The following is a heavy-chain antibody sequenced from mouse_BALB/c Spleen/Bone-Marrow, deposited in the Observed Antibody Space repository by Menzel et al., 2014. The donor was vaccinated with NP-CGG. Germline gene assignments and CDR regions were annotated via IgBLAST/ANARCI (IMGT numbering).Heavy chain of an antibody. Sequence: QVQLQQPGAELVRPGASVKLSCKASGYSFTSYWMNWVKQRPGHGLEWIGMIYPSDTETRLNQRFKDKATLTVDKSSSTAYMQLNSPTSEDSAVYYCARLEGNYGSTFAYWGQGTLVTVSA. CDR1: GYSFTSYW. J-gene: IGHJ3*01. D-gene: IGHD1-1*01. CDR3: ARLEGNYGSTFAY. V-gene: IGHV1-61*01. CDR2: IYPSDTET.